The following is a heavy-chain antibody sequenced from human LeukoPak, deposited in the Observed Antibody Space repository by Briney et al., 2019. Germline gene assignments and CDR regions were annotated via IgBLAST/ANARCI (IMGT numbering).Heavy chain of an antibody. CDR1: GGSVSSGSCY. J-gene: IGHJ1*01. CDR3: ARAAPRQQLGYFQH. CDR2: IYYSGST. D-gene: IGHD6-13*01. V-gene: IGHV4-61*01. Sequence: PSETLSLTCTVSGGSVSSGSCYWSWIRQPPGKGLEWIGYIYYSGSTNYNPSLKSRVTISVDTSKNQFSLKLSSVTAADTAVYYCARAAPRQQLGYFQHWGQGTLVTVSS.